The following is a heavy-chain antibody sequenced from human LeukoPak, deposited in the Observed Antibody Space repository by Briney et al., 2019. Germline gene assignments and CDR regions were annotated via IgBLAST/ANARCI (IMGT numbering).Heavy chain of an antibody. CDR3: AKDYGDYEVGATAFDY. CDR1: GFTFSSYG. V-gene: IGHV3-30*18. CDR2: ISYDGSNK. J-gene: IGHJ4*02. Sequence: PGGSLRLSCAASGFTFSSYGMHWVCQAPGKGLEWVAVISYDGSNKYYADSVKGRFTISRDNSKNTLYLQMNSLRAEDTAVYYCAKDYGDYEVGATAFDYWGQGTLVTVSS. D-gene: IGHD1-26*01.